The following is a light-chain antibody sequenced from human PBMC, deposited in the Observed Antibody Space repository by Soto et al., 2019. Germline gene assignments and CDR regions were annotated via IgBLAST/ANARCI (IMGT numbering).Light chain of an antibody. Sequence: QSALTQPASVSGSPGQSITISCTGTYTDVGGYNHVSWYQHHAGKGPKMLIFEVDNRPSGISDRFSGSKSGDTASLTISDLQAEDEADYYCVSYIESSLTHWVFGGGTKLTVL. V-gene: IGLV2-14*01. J-gene: IGLJ3*02. CDR2: EVD. CDR1: YTDVGGYNH. CDR3: VSYIESSLTHWV.